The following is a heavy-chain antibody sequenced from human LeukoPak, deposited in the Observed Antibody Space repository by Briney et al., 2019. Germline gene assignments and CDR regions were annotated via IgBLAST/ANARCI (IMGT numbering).Heavy chain of an antibody. CDR1: GGSITNNNYY. V-gene: IGHV4-39*01. J-gene: IGHJ5*02. CDR2: LYYSGST. D-gene: IGHD1-26*01. CDR3: AREYSGTFDP. Sequence: SETLSLTCTVSGGSITNNNYYWDWIRQPPGKGLEWIGDLYYSGSTHYNPSLKSRVTLSVDTSKNQFSLRLTSVTVADTAVYYCAREYSGTFDPWGQGTLVTVSS.